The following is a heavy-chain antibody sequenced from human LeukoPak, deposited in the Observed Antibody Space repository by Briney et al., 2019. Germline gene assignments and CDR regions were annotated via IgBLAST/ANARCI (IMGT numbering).Heavy chain of an antibody. CDR2: ISSDSSTI. J-gene: IGHJ6*02. CDR3: ARAQPGNSPPPHRYGMDV. CDR1: GFTFSSYW. D-gene: IGHD2-2*01. V-gene: IGHV3-48*02. Sequence: PGGSLTLSCAVSGFTFSSYWMSWVRQAPGKGLEWVSYISSDSSTIYYAASVNGRFTMSRYNAKKSLFLQMSSLRDEDSTVYYCARAQPGNSPPPHRYGMDVWGQGTTVTVAS.